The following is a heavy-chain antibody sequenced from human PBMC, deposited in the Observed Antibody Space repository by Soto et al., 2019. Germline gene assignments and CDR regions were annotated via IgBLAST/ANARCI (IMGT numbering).Heavy chain of an antibody. CDR2: LYSGGSS. J-gene: IGHJ4*02. V-gene: IGHV3-53*01. Sequence: EQLVESGGGLIQSGGSLRISCAFSGLTVSRNYMSWVRQAPGKGLDWVSVLYSGGSSSYAESVKGRFTISRDSSKNILFLQMNSLRPEDTAIYYCAHSSGHHYYFDSWGQGTLVTVSS. CDR3: AHSSGHHYYFDS. D-gene: IGHD3-22*01. CDR1: GLTVSRNY.